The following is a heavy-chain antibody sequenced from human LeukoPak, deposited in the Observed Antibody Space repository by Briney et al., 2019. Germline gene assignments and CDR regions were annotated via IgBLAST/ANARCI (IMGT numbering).Heavy chain of an antibody. CDR1: GGSISRGGYY. J-gene: IGHJ2*01. V-gene: IGHV4-31*03. D-gene: IGHD2-2*01. CDR2: IYSSGSTYYSGST. CDR3: ARGRGRKYQLQYWYFDL. Sequence: PSETLSLTCTVSGGSISRGGYYWNWIRQHPGKGLEWIGYIYSSGSTYYSGSTYYNPSLKSRVTISVDTSKNQFSLKLSSVTAADTAVYYCARGRGRKYQLQYWYFDLWGRGTLVTVSS.